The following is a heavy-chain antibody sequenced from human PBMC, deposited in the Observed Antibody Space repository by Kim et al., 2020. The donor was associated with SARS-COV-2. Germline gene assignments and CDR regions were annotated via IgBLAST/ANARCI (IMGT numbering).Heavy chain of an antibody. CDR2: ISAYNGNT. J-gene: IGHJ4*02. CDR3: ARAAPPREYSSSSDFDY. D-gene: IGHD6-6*01. Sequence: ASVKVSCKASGYTFTSYGISWVRQAPGQGLEWMGWISAYNGNTNYAQKLQGRVTMTTDTSTSTAYMELRSLRSDDTAVYYCARAAPPREYSSSSDFDYWGQGTLVTVSS. CDR1: GYTFTSYG. V-gene: IGHV1-18*01.